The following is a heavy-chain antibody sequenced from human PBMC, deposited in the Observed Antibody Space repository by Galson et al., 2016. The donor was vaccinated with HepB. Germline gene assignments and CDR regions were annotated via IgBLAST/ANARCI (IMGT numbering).Heavy chain of an antibody. CDR1: GSISSSSYY. J-gene: IGHJ4*01. CDR3: ASGYFYDSSGYYPLWYFDY. D-gene: IGHD3-22*01. CDR2: IYYSGST. Sequence: GSISSSSYYWAWIRQPPGKGLEWIGSIYYSGSTYYNPSLKSRVTISVDTSKNQFSLKLSSVTATDTAVYYCASGYFYDSSGYYPLWYFDYWGHGTLVTVSS. V-gene: IGHV4-39*01.